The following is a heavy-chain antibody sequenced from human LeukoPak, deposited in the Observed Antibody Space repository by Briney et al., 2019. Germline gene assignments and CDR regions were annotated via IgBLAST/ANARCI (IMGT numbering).Heavy chain of an antibody. CDR3: ARALPNIFYYYGMDV. CDR2: IWYDGSNK. Sequence: PGRSLRLSCAASGFTFSSYGFHWVRLAPGKGLEWVAVIWYDGSNKYYADSVKGRFNISRDNSKHTLFLQMNSLRVEDTAVYYCARALPNIFYYYGMDVWGQGTTVTVSS. D-gene: IGHD1/OR15-1a*01. CDR1: GFTFSSYG. J-gene: IGHJ6*02. V-gene: IGHV3-33*01.